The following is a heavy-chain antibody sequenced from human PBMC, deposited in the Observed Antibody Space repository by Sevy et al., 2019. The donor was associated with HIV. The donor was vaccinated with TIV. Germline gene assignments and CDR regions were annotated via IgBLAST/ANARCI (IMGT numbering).Heavy chain of an antibody. CDR3: AREGFLTGGLIVSYGMDV. Sequence: GGSLRLSCAASGFSFSRSPMHWVRQAPGKGLEWVAVMSYNGNKKYNEDSVKGRFTISRDDSKKTLYLQMNRLRDEETAVYYCAREGFLTGGLIVSYGMDVWGQGTTVTVSS. D-gene: IGHD3-16*02. J-gene: IGHJ6*02. V-gene: IGHV3-30*04. CDR2: MSYNGNKK. CDR1: GFSFSRSP.